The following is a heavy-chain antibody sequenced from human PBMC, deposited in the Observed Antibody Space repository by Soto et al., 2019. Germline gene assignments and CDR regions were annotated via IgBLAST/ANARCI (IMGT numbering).Heavy chain of an antibody. J-gene: IGHJ4*02. V-gene: IGHV1-18*04. Sequence: ASVQVSFETSCYTLRNCDFSWVRQALGQGLEWMGWVSNKNGVTNYAEKFRDRVTMTTDISTNTIYMELRSLRSDDTAVYFCARERLNTGWYGFDHWGQGTQVTVSS. CDR3: ARERLNTGWYGFDH. D-gene: IGHD6-19*01. CDR1: CYTLRNCD. CDR2: VSNKNGVT.